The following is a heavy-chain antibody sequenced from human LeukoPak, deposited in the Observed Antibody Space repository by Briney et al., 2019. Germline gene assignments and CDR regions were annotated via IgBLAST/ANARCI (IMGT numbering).Heavy chain of an antibody. Sequence: SETLSLTCTVSGGSISSYYWSWIRQPPGKGLEWIGYIYYSGSTNYNPSLKSRVTISVDTSKNQFSLKLSSVTAADTAVYYCARHVGLRLGELSNYFDYWGQGTLVTVSS. CDR3: ARHVGLRLGELSNYFDY. V-gene: IGHV4-59*08. D-gene: IGHD3-16*02. CDR1: GGSISSYY. CDR2: IYYSGST. J-gene: IGHJ4*02.